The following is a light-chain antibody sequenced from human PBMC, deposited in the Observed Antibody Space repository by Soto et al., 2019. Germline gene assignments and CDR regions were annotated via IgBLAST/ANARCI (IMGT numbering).Light chain of an antibody. CDR2: GAS. CDR3: QQYNNWRPYT. CDR1: QSVRSN. J-gene: IGKJ2*01. V-gene: IGKV3-15*01. Sequence: EIVMTQSPATLSVSPGERATLSCRASQSVRSNLAWYQQKPGQAPRLLNYGASTRATGIPARFSGSGSGTDFTLTISSLQSEDFAVYYCQQYNNWRPYTFGQGTKLEIK.